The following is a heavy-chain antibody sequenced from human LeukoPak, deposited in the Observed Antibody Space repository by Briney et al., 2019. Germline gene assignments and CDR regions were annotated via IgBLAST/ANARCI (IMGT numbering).Heavy chain of an antibody. V-gene: IGHV3-21*01. J-gene: IGHJ5*02. D-gene: IGHD3-10*01. CDR2: ISSSSSYI. CDR3: ARDIGYYGSGRKDWFDP. CDR1: GFTFSSYS. Sequence: GGSLRLSCAASGFTFSSYSMNWVRQAPGKGLEWVSSISSSSSYIYYADSVKGRFTIPRDNAKNSLYLQMNSLRAEDTAVYYCARDIGYYGSGRKDWFDPWGQGTLVTVSS.